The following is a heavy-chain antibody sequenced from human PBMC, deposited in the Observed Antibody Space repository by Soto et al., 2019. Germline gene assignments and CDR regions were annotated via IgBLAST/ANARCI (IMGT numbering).Heavy chain of an antibody. D-gene: IGHD4-17*01. J-gene: IGHJ6*03. CDR3: ARNYGDYYYYMDV. Sequence: PGESLKISCKGSGYRFTSYLIGWVRQMPGKGLEWMGIIYPGDSDTRYSPSFQGQVTISADKSISTAYLQWSSLKASDTAMYYCARNYGDYYYYMDVWGKGTTVTVSS. V-gene: IGHV5-51*01. CDR1: GYRFTSYL. CDR2: IYPGDSDT.